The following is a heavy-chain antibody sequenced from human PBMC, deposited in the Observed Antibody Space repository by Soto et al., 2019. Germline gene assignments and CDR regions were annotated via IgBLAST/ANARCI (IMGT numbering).Heavy chain of an antibody. D-gene: IGHD3-16*01. Sequence: QITLKESGPTLVKPTQTLTLTCTFSGFSLTTRGVGVGWIRQPPGKALECLALIYWDDDKRYSPSLQSRLSITKDTSKKQVVLTMTNVEPVDTATYYCAHIPNYYQYDWFDPWGQGTLVSVSS. CDR1: GFSLTTRGVG. CDR3: AHIPNYYQYDWFDP. CDR2: IYWDDDK. J-gene: IGHJ5*02. V-gene: IGHV2-5*02.